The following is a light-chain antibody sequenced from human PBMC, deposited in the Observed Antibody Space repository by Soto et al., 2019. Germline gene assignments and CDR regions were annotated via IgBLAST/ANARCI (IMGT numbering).Light chain of an antibody. Sequence: DLQMTQSPSSLSASVGDRVTITCRASQDISVYLAWYQQKPGKVPKLLIYSASTLQSGVPSRFSGSGSGTDFTITISSLQPEDVATYYCQKFNTAPLTFGQGTRLEIK. V-gene: IGKV1-27*01. CDR2: SAS. CDR1: QDISVY. CDR3: QKFNTAPLT. J-gene: IGKJ5*01.